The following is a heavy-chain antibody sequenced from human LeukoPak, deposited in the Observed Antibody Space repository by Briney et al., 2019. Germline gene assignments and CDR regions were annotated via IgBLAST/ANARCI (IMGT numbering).Heavy chain of an antibody. J-gene: IGHJ5*02. CDR1: GFTFSSYA. CDR3: AKSRVTTHSGWFDP. V-gene: IGHV3-30*04. D-gene: IGHD4-17*01. CDR2: ISYDGTNK. Sequence: GGSLRPSCAASGFTFSSYAMHWVRQAPGKGLEWVAVISYDGTNKYYADSVKGRFTISRDNSKNTLYLQMDSLRAEDTAVYYCAKSRVTTHSGWFDPWGQGTLVTVSS.